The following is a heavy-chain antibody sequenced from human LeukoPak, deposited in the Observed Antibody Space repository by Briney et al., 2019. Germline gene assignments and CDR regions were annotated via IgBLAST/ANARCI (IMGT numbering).Heavy chain of an antibody. D-gene: IGHD2-15*01. CDR2: INSDGSST. J-gene: IGHJ4*02. V-gene: IGHV3-74*01. CDR1: GFTFSSYW. Sequence: GGSLRLSCAASGFTFSSYWMHWVRHAPGKGLVWVSRINSDGSSTRYADSVKGRFTISRDNAKNTLYLQMNSLRAEDTAVYYCARNVLPGYFDYWGQGTLVTVSS. CDR3: ARNVLPGYFDY.